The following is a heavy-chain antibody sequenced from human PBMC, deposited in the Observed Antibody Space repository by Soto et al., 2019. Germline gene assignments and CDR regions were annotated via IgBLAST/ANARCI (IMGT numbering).Heavy chain of an antibody. CDR1: GFTFSRYW. D-gene: IGHD4-4*01. J-gene: IGHJ4*01. CDR3: AGPHDYSNYYFDS. V-gene: IGHV3-7*05. CDR2: IKQDGSEK. Sequence: GGSLRLSCAASGFTFSRYWMSWVRQTPGKGLEWVANIKQDGSEKYYVDSVKGRFTISRDNAKNSLYLQMSSLRAEDTAVYYCAGPHDYSNYYFDSWGHGTLVTVSS.